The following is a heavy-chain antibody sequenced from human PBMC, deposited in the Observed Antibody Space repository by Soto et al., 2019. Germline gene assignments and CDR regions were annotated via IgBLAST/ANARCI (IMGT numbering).Heavy chain of an antibody. CDR2: IIPFSAAA. J-gene: IGHJ1*01. CDR1: GGSFSYYA. CDR3: ARDQRYYGSGYYYSDS. D-gene: IGHD3-10*01. V-gene: IGHV1-69*01. Sequence: QVQLVQSGAEVKKPGSSVRVSCKASGGSFSYYAISWVRQAPGQGLEWMGGIIPFSAAANYAQKFQGRVTITADESTRMVYMELRSLRSDDTAVYYCARDQRYYGSGYYYSDSWGQGTLVTVSS.